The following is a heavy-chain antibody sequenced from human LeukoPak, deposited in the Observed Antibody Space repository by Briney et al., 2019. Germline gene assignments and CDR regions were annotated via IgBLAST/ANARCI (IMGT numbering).Heavy chain of an antibody. J-gene: IGHJ4*02. Sequence: SETLSLTCALYGASFTGYYWSWIRQVSGKGLEWFGEINHSGSTKYNPSLKSRVTISVDTSKNQFSLNLSSVTAADTAVYYCARGPPYNYDTSGYYRFDYWGQGSLVTVSP. D-gene: IGHD3-22*01. CDR2: INHSGST. CDR1: GASFTGYY. CDR3: ARGPPYNYDTSGYYRFDY. V-gene: IGHV4-34*01.